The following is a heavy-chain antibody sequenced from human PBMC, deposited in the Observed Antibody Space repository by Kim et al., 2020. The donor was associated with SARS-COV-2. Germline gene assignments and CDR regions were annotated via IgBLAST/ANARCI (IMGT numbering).Heavy chain of an antibody. V-gene: IGHV3-23*01. D-gene: IGHD3-10*01. Sequence: YAISGKGRFTVSRDNSKNTLYLQMNSLGVEDTAVYYCAKVDGSYYGPVDYWGQGTLVSVSS. J-gene: IGHJ4*02. CDR3: AKVDGSYYGPVDY.